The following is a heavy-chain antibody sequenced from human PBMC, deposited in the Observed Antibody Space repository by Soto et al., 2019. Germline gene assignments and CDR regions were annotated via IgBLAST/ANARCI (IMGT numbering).Heavy chain of an antibody. J-gene: IGHJ6*02. CDR3: ASEGSGMDV. D-gene: IGHD6-6*01. CDR2: IIPIFGTA. Sequence: QVQLVQSGAEVKKPGSSVKVSCKASGGTFSSYAIIWVRQAPGQGLEWMGGIIPIFGTAYYAQKFQGRVTITADEPTSKAYMVLSRLRSEDTAVYYCASEGSGMDVWGQGTTVTGSS. V-gene: IGHV1-69*01. CDR1: GGTFSSYA.